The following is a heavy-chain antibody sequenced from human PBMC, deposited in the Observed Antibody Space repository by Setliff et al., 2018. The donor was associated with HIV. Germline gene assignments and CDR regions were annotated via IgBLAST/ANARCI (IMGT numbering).Heavy chain of an antibody. CDR3: ARDQVAFIAAAGTGECAFDI. CDR2: ISPNNAGT. V-gene: IGHV1-2*02. J-gene: IGHJ3*02. Sequence: ASVKVSCKASAYSFTDYFIHWVRQAPGQGLEWMGWISPNNAGTRIPRTFRGRVTLTSDTSINTAYMELSGLRSDDTAMYYCARDQVAFIAAAGTGECAFDIWGQGTMVTVSS. D-gene: IGHD6-13*01. CDR1: AYSFTDYF.